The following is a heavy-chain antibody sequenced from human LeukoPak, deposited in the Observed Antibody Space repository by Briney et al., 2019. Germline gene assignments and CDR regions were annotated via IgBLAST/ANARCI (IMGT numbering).Heavy chain of an antibody. V-gene: IGHV3-33*08. D-gene: IGHD2-2*02. J-gene: IGHJ4*02. CDR3: ARDRILYSFFDY. CDR1: GFTLSNAW. Sequence: GGSLRLSCAASGFTLSNAWMNWVRQAPGKGLEWVAVIWYDGSNKYYADSVKGRFTISRDNSKNTLYLQMNSLRAEDTAVYYCARDRILYSFFDYWGQGTLVTVSS. CDR2: IWYDGSNK.